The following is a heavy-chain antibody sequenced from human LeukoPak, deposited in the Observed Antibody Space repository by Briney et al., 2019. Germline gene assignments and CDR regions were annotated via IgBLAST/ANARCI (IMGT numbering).Heavy chain of an antibody. CDR1: GVSISSYY. D-gene: IGHD3-22*01. CDR3: ARGRTYYYDSSGYYYFFWFDP. CDR2: IYYSGST. J-gene: IGHJ5*02. V-gene: IGHV4-59*01. Sequence: PSETLSLTCTVSGVSISSYYWSWIRQPPGKGLEWIGYIYYSGSTNYNPSLKSRVTISVDTSKNQFSLKLSSVTAADTAVYYCARGRTYYYDSSGYYYFFWFDPWGQGTLVTVSS.